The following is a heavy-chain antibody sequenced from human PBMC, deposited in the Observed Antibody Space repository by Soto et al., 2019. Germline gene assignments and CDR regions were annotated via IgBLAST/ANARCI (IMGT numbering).Heavy chain of an antibody. CDR1: GGSISSYY. CDR2: IYYSGST. Sequence: PSETLSLTCTVSGGSISSYYWSWIRQPPGKGLEWIGYIYYSGSTNYNPSLKSRVTISVDTSKNQFSLKLSSVTAADTAVYCCARGGRGTIDYWGQGTLVTAPQ. CDR3: ARGGRGTIDY. V-gene: IGHV4-59*01. J-gene: IGHJ4*02. D-gene: IGHD1-7*01.